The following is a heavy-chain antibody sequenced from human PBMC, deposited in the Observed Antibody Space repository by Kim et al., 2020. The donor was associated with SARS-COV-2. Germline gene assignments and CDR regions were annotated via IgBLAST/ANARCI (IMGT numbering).Heavy chain of an antibody. CDR3: AKGQRRDIAAAQDS. CDR1: GFSFWSHG. Sequence: GGSLRLSCAASGFSFWSHGMHWVRQAPGKGLEWVGVISYDGSYKYYADSVKGRFTNSRDYSKSTLYLQMNSLRAEDTAVYYCAKGQRRDIAAAQDSWGQGTRVTVYS. V-gene: IGHV3-30*18. D-gene: IGHD6-13*01. CDR2: ISYDGSYK. J-gene: IGHJ5*02.